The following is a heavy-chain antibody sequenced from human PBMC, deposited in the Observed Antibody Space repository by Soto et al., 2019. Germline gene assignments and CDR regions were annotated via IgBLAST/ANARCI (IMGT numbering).Heavy chain of an antibody. V-gene: IGHV1-18*01. CDR2: ISAYNGNT. CDR1: GYTFTSYG. D-gene: IGHD2-8*01. CDR3: ARGLLFCTNGVCYDPYYFDY. J-gene: IGHJ4*02. Sequence: ASVKVSCKASGYTFTSYGISWVRQAPGQGLEWMGWISAYNGNTNYAQKLQGRVTMTTDTSTSTAYMELRSLRSDDTAVYYCARGLLFCTNGVCYDPYYFDYWGQGTLVTVSS.